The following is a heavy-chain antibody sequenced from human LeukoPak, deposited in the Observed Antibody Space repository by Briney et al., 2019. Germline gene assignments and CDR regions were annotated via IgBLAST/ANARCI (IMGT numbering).Heavy chain of an antibody. D-gene: IGHD3-10*01. J-gene: IGHJ4*02. V-gene: IGHV3-23*01. CDR3: AKRNTMVRGGPCFDY. Sequence: GGSLRLSCAASGFTFSSYAMSWVRQAPGKGLEWVSAISGSGGSTYYADSVKGRFTISRDNSKNTLYLQMNDLRPDDTAIYYCAKRNTMVRGGPCFDYWGQGLLVTVSS. CDR2: ISGSGGST. CDR1: GFTFSSYA.